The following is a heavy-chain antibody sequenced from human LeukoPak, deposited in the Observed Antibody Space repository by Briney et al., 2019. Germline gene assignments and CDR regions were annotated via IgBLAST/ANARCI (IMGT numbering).Heavy chain of an antibody. CDR2: ISSSGRSI. CDR3: AKKYGSGSSSPRYYFDY. V-gene: IGHV3-23*01. D-gene: IGHD3-10*01. Sequence: GGSLRLYCAASGFTFSSHAMRWARQAPGKGLEGFSAISSSGRSIFYADPVKGRLTISTDNSKNTMYLQMNSLRAEDAAVSYCAKKYGSGSSSPRYYFDYWGQGTLVTVSP. J-gene: IGHJ4*02. CDR1: GFTFSSHA.